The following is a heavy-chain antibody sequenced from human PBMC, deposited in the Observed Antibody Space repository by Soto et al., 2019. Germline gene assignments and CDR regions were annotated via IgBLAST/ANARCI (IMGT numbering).Heavy chain of an antibody. J-gene: IGHJ4*02. CDR2: IYYSGST. CDR3: VRPGRIAAAGTTDY. Sequence: SETLSLTCTVSGGSISSSSYYWGWIRQPPGKGLEWIGSIYYSGSTYYNPSLKSRVTISVDTSKNQFSLKLSSVTAADTAVYYCVRPGRIAAAGTTDYWGQGTLVTVSS. CDR1: GGSISSSSYY. V-gene: IGHV4-39*01. D-gene: IGHD6-13*01.